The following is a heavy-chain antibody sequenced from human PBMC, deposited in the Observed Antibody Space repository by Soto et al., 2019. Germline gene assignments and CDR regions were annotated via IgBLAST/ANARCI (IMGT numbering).Heavy chain of an antibody. Sequence: GGSLRLSCAASGFTFRDYAMNWVRQVPGKGLEWVSDISGNGNDARYADSVKGRFSISRDNSRNTLYLHLNRLRVDDTAVYYCGKERRGSGWSVCNFWGQGTLVTVSS. D-gene: IGHD6-19*01. V-gene: IGHV3-23*01. CDR2: ISGNGNDA. CDR1: GFTFRDYA. J-gene: IGHJ4*02. CDR3: GKERRGSGWSVCNF.